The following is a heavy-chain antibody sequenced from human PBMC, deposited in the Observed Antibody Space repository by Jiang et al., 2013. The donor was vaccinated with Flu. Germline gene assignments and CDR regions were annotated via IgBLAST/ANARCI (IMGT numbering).Heavy chain of an antibody. J-gene: IGHJ4*02. D-gene: IGHD4-23*01. CDR2: ILYDGSNQ. CDR1: GFTFSSYT. CDR3: ASTVGTNSGLGGY. V-gene: IGHV3-30-3*01. Sequence: VQLLESGGGVVQPGRSLRLSCAVSGFTFSSYTMHWVRQAPGKGLEWVALILYDGSNQYYADSVKGRFTISRDNSKNTLYLQMTSLRAEDTAVYYCASTVGTNSGLGGYWGQGTLVTVSS.